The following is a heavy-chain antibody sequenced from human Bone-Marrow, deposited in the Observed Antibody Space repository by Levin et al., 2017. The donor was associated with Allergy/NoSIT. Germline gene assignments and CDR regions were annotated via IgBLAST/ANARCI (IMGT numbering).Heavy chain of an antibody. CDR2: ISGSGGST. V-gene: IGHV3-23*01. CDR1: GFTFSSYA. Sequence: LSLTCAASGFTFSSYAMSWVRQAPGKGLEWVSAISGSGGSTYYADSVKGRFTISRDNSKNTLYLQMNSLRAEDTAVYYCAKGGHYYDFCMDVWGKGTTVTVSS. CDR3: AKGGHYYDFCMDV. D-gene: IGHD3-3*01. J-gene: IGHJ6*03.